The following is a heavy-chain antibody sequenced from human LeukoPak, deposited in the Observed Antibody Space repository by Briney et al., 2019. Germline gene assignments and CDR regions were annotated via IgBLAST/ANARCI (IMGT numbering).Heavy chain of an antibody. Sequence: PGRSLRLSCAASGFTFDDYAMHWVRQAPGKGLEWVSGISWNSGSIGYADSAKGRFTISRDNAKNSLYLQMNSLRAEDTALYYCAKDLARPGVGAFDIWGQGTMVTVSS. V-gene: IGHV3-9*01. CDR3: AKDLARPGVGAFDI. D-gene: IGHD3-10*01. CDR1: GFTFDDYA. J-gene: IGHJ3*02. CDR2: ISWNSGSI.